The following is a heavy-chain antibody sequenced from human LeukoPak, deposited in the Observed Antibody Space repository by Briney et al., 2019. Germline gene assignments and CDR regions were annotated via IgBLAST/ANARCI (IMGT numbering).Heavy chain of an antibody. V-gene: IGHV1-24*01. CDR3: ATGYYCSGGSCYSTGGGYYYYGMDV. CDR2: FYPEDGET. J-gene: IGHJ6*02. Sequence: ASVKVSCKVSGYTLTELSMHWVRQAPGKGLEWMGGFYPEDGETIYAQKFQGRVTMTEDTSTDTAYMELSSLRSEDTAVYYCATGYYCSGGSCYSTGGGYYYYGMDVWGQGTTVTVSS. CDR1: GYTLTELS. D-gene: IGHD2-15*01.